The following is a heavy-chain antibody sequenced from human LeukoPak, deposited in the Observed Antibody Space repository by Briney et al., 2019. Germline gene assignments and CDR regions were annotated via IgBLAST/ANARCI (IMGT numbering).Heavy chain of an antibody. CDR3: ARVSLSGSYYYMDV. Sequence: SVKVSCKASGGTFSSYTISWVRQAPGQGLEWMGRIIPILGIANYAQKSQGRVTITADKSTSTAYMELSSLRSEDTAVYYCARVSLSGSYYYMDVWGKGTTVTVSS. CDR2: IIPILGIA. J-gene: IGHJ6*03. V-gene: IGHV1-69*02. CDR1: GGTFSSYT. D-gene: IGHD3-16*01.